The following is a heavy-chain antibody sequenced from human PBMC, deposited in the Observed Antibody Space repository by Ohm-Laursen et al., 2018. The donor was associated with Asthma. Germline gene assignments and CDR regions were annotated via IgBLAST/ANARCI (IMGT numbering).Heavy chain of an antibody. CDR1: GGYIYNHW. CDR2: ISHSGAA. Sequence: SETLSLTWALSGGYIYNHWWSWVRQPPGKGLEWIAEISHSGAASFNPSLTSRVTISLDKSKTHFSLELTSVTAADTAVYYCARSIGWYSLDLWGQGTLVTVSS. CDR3: ARSIGWYSLDL. D-gene: IGHD6-19*01. J-gene: IGHJ4*02. V-gene: IGHV4-4*02.